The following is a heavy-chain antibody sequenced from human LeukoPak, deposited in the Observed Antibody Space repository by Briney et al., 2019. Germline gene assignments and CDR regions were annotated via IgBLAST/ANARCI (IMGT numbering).Heavy chain of an antibody. D-gene: IGHD3-9*01. Sequence: GGSLRLSCAASGFTFSSYWMHWVRQAPGKGLVWVSRINSDGSSTSYADSVKGRFTISRDNAKNTLYLQMNSLRAEDTAVYYCARGDSILTGYYSFDYWGQGTLVTVSS. CDR3: ARGDSILTGYYSFDY. V-gene: IGHV3-74*01. J-gene: IGHJ4*02. CDR2: INSDGSST. CDR1: GFTFSSYW.